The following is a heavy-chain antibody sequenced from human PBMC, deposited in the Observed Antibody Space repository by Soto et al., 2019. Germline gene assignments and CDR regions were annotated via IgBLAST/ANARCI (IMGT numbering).Heavy chain of an antibody. CDR1: GYTFTSYA. CDR3: ARSPLLRFLEWLGSIDY. V-gene: IGHV1-3*01. Sequence: QVQLVQSGAEVKKPGASVKVSCKASGYTFTSYAMHWVRQAPGQRLEWMGWINAGNGNTKYSQKFQGRVTITRDTSASTAYMELSSLRSEDTAVYYCARSPLLRFLEWLGSIDYWGQGTLVTVSS. J-gene: IGHJ4*02. D-gene: IGHD3-3*01. CDR2: INAGNGNT.